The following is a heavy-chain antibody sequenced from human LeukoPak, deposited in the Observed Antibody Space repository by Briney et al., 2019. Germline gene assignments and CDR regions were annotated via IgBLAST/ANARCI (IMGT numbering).Heavy chain of an antibody. CDR2: IGTDGSTT. CDR3: TNSNWYIRN. V-gene: IGHV3-74*01. J-gene: IGHJ4*02. Sequence: GGSLRLSCAASGFTFSSYSMHWVRQAPGEGLVWVSRIGTDGSTTGYADSVKGRFTISRDNVKNTAYLQMNSLRVEDTAVYYCTNSNWYIRNWGQGTLVTVSS. CDR1: GFTFSSYS. D-gene: IGHD1/OR15-1a*01.